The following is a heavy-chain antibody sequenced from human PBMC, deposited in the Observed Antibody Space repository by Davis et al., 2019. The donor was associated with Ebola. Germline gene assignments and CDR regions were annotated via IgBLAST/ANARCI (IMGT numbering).Heavy chain of an antibody. CDR1: GFTFSSYA. D-gene: IGHD3-16*01. CDR3: TKDLRADWGSLMDV. J-gene: IGHJ6*04. CDR2: ISGDGDRT. V-gene: IGHV3-23*01. Sequence: GESLKISCAASGFTFSSYAMSWVRQAPGKGLEWVSGISGDGDRTYYTESVRGRFTISRDNSKNTLYLEMNSLRSEDTAVYYCTKDLRADWGSLMDVWGKGTTVTLSS.